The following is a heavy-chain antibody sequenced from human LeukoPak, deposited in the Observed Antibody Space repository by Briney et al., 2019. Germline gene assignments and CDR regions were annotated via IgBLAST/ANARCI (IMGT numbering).Heavy chain of an antibody. CDR3: AKPLNGKNCIGACYYGMDV. J-gene: IGHJ6*02. CDR2: ISYDGSNK. D-gene: IGHD6-13*01. Sequence: PGGSLRLSCAASGFTFSSYGMHWVRQAPGKGLECVAVISYDGSNKYYADSVKGRFTISRDNSKNTLYLQMNSLRAEDTAVYYCAKPLNGKNCIGACYYGMDVWGQGTTVTVSS. V-gene: IGHV3-30*18. CDR1: GFTFSSYG.